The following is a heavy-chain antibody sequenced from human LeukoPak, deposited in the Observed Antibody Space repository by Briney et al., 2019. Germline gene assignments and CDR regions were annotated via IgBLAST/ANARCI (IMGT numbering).Heavy chain of an antibody. Sequence: GGSLRLSCAASGFTFSSYAMHWVRQAPGKGLEWVAVISYDGSNKYYADSVKGRFTISRDNSKNTLYLQMNSLRAEDTAVYYCARSQLVVPAQPFDYWGQGTLVTVSS. CDR2: ISYDGSNK. V-gene: IGHV3-30-3*01. D-gene: IGHD2-2*01. CDR1: GFTFSSYA. J-gene: IGHJ4*02. CDR3: ARSQLVVPAQPFDY.